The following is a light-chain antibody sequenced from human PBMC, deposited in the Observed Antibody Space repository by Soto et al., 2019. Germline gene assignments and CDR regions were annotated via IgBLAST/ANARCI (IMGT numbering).Light chain of an antibody. CDR2: GAS. CDR1: QSVSNY. CDR3: QQYGGSPQT. J-gene: IGKJ1*01. V-gene: IGKV3-20*01. Sequence: EIVLTQSPGTLSLSPGERATLSCRARQSVSNYLAWYQQKPGQAPRLLIYGASSRATAIPDRFSGSGSGTDFTLTIRRLEPADFAVYYCQQYGGSPQTFGQGTKV.